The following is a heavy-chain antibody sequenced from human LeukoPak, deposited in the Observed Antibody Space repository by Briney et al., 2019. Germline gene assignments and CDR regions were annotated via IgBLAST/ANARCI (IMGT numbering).Heavy chain of an antibody. CDR3: AKERPLYFYDSSGREGFDY. CDR1: GFTFSSYS. J-gene: IGHJ4*02. V-gene: IGHV3-66*01. Sequence: GGSLRLSCAASGFTFSSYSMNWVRQAPGKGLEWVSIIYSGGSTYYADSVKGRFTISRDNSNNTLYLQMNSLRAEDTAVFYCAKERPLYFYDSSGREGFDYWGQGTLVTVSS. CDR2: IYSGGST. D-gene: IGHD3-22*01.